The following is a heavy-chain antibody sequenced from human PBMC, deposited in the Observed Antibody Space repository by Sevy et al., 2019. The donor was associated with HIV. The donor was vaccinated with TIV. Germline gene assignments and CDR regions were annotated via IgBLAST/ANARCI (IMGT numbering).Heavy chain of an antibody. CDR2: IYSGGST. CDR3: AREDIVLGEGTYYGMDV. D-gene: IGHD2-15*01. V-gene: IGHV3-53*01. CDR1: EFTVSSNY. Sequence: GGSLRLSCAASEFTVSSNYMSWVRQAPGKGLEWVSVIYSGGSTYYADSVKGRFTISRDNSQNTVYLQMNSLRAEDTAVYYCAREDIVLGEGTYYGMDVCGQGTTVTVSS. J-gene: IGHJ6*02.